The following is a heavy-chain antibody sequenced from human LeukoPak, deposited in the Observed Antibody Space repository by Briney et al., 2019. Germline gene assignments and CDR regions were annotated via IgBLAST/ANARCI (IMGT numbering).Heavy chain of an antibody. CDR1: GYSFTSYW. D-gene: IGHD3-9*01. Sequence: GESLKISCKGFGYSFTSYWTGWVRQMPGKGLEWMGIIYPGDSDTRYSPSFQGQVTISADKSISTAYLQWSSLKASDTAMYYCARRSGYDILTGYFLGFDPWGQGTLVTVSS. CDR2: IYPGDSDT. CDR3: ARRSGYDILTGYFLGFDP. J-gene: IGHJ5*02. V-gene: IGHV5-51*01.